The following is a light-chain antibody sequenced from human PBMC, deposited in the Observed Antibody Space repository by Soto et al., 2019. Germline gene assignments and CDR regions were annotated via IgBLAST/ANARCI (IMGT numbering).Light chain of an antibody. CDR2: EVS. J-gene: IGLJ1*01. CDR3: SSYTSTSTYV. CDR1: SSDVGGYNY. Sequence: QSALTQPASVSGSPGQSITISCTGTSSDVGGYNYVSWYQQHPGKAPKLMIYEVSNRPSGVSDHFSGSKSGNTASLTISGLQAEDEADYYRSSYTSTSTYVFGSGTKLTVL. V-gene: IGLV2-14*01.